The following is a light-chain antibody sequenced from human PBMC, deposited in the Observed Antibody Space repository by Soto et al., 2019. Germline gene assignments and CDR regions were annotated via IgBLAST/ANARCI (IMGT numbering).Light chain of an antibody. CDR1: SNDVGGYNY. J-gene: IGLJ1*01. V-gene: IGLV2-14*01. Sequence: QSVLTQPASVSGSPGQSITMSCTGSSNDVGGYNYVSWYQQQPGQAPKLIIYEVSDRPSGVSPRFSGSKSANTAPLTISGLQVEDEADYFCTSYTSTIPYVFGSGTKFTVI. CDR3: TSYTSTIPYV. CDR2: EVS.